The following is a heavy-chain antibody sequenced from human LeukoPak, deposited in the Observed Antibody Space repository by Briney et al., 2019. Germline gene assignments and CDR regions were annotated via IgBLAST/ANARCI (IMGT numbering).Heavy chain of an antibody. CDR3: ARENVVAANFDL. D-gene: IGHD2-21*01. CDR1: GYTFTGYY. J-gene: IGHJ2*01. CDR2: INPSGGST. Sequence: ASVKVSCKASGYTFTGYYMHWVRQAPGQGLEWMGIINPSGGSTSYAQKFQGRVTMTRDMSTSTVYMELSSLRSEDTAVYYCARENVVAANFDLWGRGTLVTVSS. V-gene: IGHV1-46*01.